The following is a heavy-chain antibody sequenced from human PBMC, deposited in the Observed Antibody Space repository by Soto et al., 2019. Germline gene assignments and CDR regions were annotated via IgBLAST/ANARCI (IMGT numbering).Heavy chain of an antibody. CDR3: ARGVSGYDPYYYYGMAV. Sequence: QVQLVQSGAEVKKPGSSVKVSCKASGGTFSSYTISWVRQAPGQGLEWMGRIIPILGIANYAQKFQGRVTITADKSTSTAYMELSSLRSEDTAVYYCARGVSGYDPYYYYGMAVWGQVTTVTVSS. J-gene: IGHJ6*02. V-gene: IGHV1-69*02. CDR1: GGTFSSYT. CDR2: IIPILGIA. D-gene: IGHD5-12*01.